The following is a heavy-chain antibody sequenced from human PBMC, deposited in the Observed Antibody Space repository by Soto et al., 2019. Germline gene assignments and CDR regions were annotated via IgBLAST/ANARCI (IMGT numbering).Heavy chain of an antibody. Sequence: GASLRLSCAASGLTFSSYASSWVRQAPGKGLEWVSTIDNSGGITYYADSVKGRFTISRDNSKNTLYLQMNSLRAEDTAVYYCAKGGYNYGFLFDCWGQGTLVTVSS. V-gene: IGHV3-23*05. D-gene: IGHD5-18*01. J-gene: IGHJ4*02. CDR1: GLTFSSYA. CDR2: IDNSGGIT. CDR3: AKGGYNYGFLFDC.